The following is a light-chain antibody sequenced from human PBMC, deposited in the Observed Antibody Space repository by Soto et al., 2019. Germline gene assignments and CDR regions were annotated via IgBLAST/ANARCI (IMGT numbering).Light chain of an antibody. CDR3: SSYAGSSNV. J-gene: IGLJ1*01. CDR2: EVN. Sequence: LTQPPSASGSPGQSVAISCTGTSSDVGGYNYVSWYQQHPGKAPKLMIYEVNKRPSVVPDRFSGSKSGNTASLTVSGLQAEDEADYYCSSYAGSSNVFGTGTKVTVL. CDR1: SSDVGGYNY. V-gene: IGLV2-8*01.